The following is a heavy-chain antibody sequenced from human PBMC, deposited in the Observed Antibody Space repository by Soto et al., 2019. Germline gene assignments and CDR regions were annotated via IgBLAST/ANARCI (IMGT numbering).Heavy chain of an antibody. CDR3: ARDNPVVAAHSN. Sequence: QVQLVESGGGVVQPGRSLRLSCAASGFTFSSYAMHWVRQAPGKGLEWVAVISYDGSNKYYADSVKGRFTISRDNSKNTLYLQMNRLRAEDTAVYYCARDNPVVAAHSNWGQGTLVTVSS. D-gene: IGHD2-15*01. J-gene: IGHJ4*02. CDR1: GFTFSSYA. CDR2: ISYDGSNK. V-gene: IGHV3-30-3*01.